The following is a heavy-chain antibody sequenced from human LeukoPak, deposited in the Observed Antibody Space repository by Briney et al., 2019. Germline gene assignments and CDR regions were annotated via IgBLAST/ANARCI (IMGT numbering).Heavy chain of an antibody. CDR1: GGSISSYY. CDR3: ARDRQQLVPLYYYYMDV. Sequence: PSETLSLTCTVSGGSISSYYWSWIRQAAGKGLEWIGRIYTSRSTSYKPSLKSRVTMSVDTSKNQFSLKLSSVTAADTAVYYCARDRQQLVPLYYYYMDVWGKGTTVTVSS. D-gene: IGHD6-13*01. CDR2: IYTSRST. V-gene: IGHV4-4*07. J-gene: IGHJ6*03.